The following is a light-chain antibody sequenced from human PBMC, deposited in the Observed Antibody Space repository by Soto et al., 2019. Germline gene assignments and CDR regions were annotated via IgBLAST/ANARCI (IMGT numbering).Light chain of an antibody. CDR3: HQYNHWPPLYS. CDR1: QSISGN. CDR2: GAS. V-gene: IGKV3D-15*01. J-gene: IGKJ2*01. Sequence: EIVLTQSPGTLSLSPGEKATLSCRASQSISGNYLAWFQQKPGQAPRLLIYGASSRASGIPDRFSGSGSGTEFTLTITGLQSEDIAIYYCHQYNHWPPLYSFGQGTRLEIK.